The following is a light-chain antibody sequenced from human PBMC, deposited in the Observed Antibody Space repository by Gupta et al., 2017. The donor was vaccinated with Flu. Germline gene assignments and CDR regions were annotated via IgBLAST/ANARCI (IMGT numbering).Light chain of an antibody. V-gene: IGLV2-11*01. CDR2: DVS. J-gene: IGLJ2*01. Sequence: QSALTQPRSVSGSPGQSVTISCNGTSSDVGTYNYVSWYQQHPGKTPKLIIYDVSKQPSGVPDRFSGSKSGNTASLTISGLQAEDEADYYCCSFEGTYTAVFGGGTKVTVL. CDR1: SSDVGTYNY. CDR3: CSFEGTYTAV.